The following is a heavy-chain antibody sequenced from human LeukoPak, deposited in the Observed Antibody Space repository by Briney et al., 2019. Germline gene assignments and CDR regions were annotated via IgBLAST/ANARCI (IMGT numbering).Heavy chain of an antibody. Sequence: PSETLSLICAVYGGSFSGYYWSWIRQPPGKGLEWIGEINHSGSTNHNPSLKSRVTISVDTSKNQFSLKLRSVTAADTAVYYCARGGGSGWYLDYWGQGTLVTVSS. V-gene: IGHV4-34*01. D-gene: IGHD6-19*01. CDR1: GGSFSGYY. J-gene: IGHJ4*02. CDR3: ARGGGSGWYLDY. CDR2: INHSGST.